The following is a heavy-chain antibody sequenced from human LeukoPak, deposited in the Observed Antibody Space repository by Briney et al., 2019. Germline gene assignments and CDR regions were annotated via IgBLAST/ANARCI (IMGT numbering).Heavy chain of an antibody. D-gene: IGHD4-17*01. CDR2: IRSKANSYAT. CDR1: GFTFSSYS. V-gene: IGHV3-73*01. CDR3: TRLTTVTTSFDY. Sequence: GGSLRLSCAASGFTFSSYSMNWVRQASGKGLEWVGRIRSKANSYATAYAASVKGRFTISRDDSKNTAYLQMNSLKTEDTAVYYCTRLTTVTTSFDYWGQGTLVTVSS. J-gene: IGHJ4*02.